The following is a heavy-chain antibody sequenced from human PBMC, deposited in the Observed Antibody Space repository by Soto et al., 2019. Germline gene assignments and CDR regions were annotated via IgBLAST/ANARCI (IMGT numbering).Heavy chain of an antibody. CDR2: IYYSGST. J-gene: IGHJ5*02. V-gene: IGHV4-59*01. CDR3: ARHYSSSWYEH. CDR1: GGSISSYY. D-gene: IGHD6-13*01. Sequence: QVQLQESGPGLVKPSETLSLTCTVSGGSISSYYWSWIRQPPGKGLEWIGYIYYSGSTNYNPSLKSRVTISVDTSKNQFSLKLSSVTAADTAVYYCARHYSSSWYEHWGQGTLVTVSS.